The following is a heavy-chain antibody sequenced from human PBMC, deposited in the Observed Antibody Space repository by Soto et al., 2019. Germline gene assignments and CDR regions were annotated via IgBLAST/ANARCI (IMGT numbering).Heavy chain of an antibody. CDR3: ARTRYSGSYDY. Sequence: ASVKVSCKVSGYTLTELSMHWVRQAPGKGLEWMGGFDPEDGETIYAQKFQGRVTMTEDTSKNQFSLQLNSVTPEDTAVYYCARTRYSGSYDYWGQGTLVTVSS. V-gene: IGHV1-24*01. J-gene: IGHJ4*02. CDR1: GYTLTELS. D-gene: IGHD1-26*01. CDR2: FDPEDGET.